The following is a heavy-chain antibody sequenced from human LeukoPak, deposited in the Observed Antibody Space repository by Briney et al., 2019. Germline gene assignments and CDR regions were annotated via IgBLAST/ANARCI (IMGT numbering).Heavy chain of an antibody. V-gene: IGHV1-24*01. CDR3: ATGPGVGATTLFSGGPYFDY. J-gene: IGHJ4*02. Sequence: ASVKVSCKVSGYTLTELSMHWVRQAPGKGLEWMGGFDPEDGETIYAQKFRGRVTMTEDTSTDTAYMELSSLRSEDTAVYYCATGPGVGATTLFSGGPYFDYWGQGTLVTVSS. CDR2: FDPEDGET. CDR1: GYTLTELS. D-gene: IGHD1-26*01.